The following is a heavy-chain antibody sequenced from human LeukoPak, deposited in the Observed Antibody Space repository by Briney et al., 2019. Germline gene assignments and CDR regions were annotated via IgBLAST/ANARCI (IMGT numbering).Heavy chain of an antibody. CDR2: ISGSGVST. Sequence: GGSLRLSCAASGFTFSSYSMNWVRQAPGKGLEWVSIISGSGVSTYSADSVKGRFTISRDNSKNMVYLQMNSLRAEDTAVYYCAKTYCGGDCYGPFQHWGQGTLVTVSS. D-gene: IGHD2-21*02. CDR3: AKTYCGGDCYGPFQH. V-gene: IGHV3-23*01. CDR1: GFTFSSYS. J-gene: IGHJ1*01.